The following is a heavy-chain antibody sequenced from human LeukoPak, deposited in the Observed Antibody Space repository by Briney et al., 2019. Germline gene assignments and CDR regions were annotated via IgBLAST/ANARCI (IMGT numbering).Heavy chain of an antibody. CDR3: ARVSRHYDFWSPEGY. V-gene: IGHV4-30-4*08. D-gene: IGHD3-3*01. CDR1: GGSVYSGDYY. J-gene: IGHJ4*02. CDR2: IYYSGST. Sequence: SETLSLTCTVSGGSVYSGDYYWGWIRQPPGKGLEWIGYIYYSGSTYYNPSLKSRVTISVDTSKNQFSLKLSSVTAADTAVYYCARVSRHYDFWSPEGYWGQGTLVTVSS.